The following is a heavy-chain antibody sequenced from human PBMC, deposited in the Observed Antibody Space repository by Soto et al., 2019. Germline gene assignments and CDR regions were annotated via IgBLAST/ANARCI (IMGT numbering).Heavy chain of an antibody. CDR1: GDSITSSSYY. D-gene: IGHD4-17*01. Sequence: KPSETLSLTCSVSGDSITSSSYYWGWIRQPPGKGLEWIGSIYYSGSTYYNPSLKSRVTISVDTSKSQFSLKLSSVTATDTAVYYCARHPFYGAYIYYFDSWGQGTLVTVSS. CDR2: IYYSGST. V-gene: IGHV4-39*01. J-gene: IGHJ4*02. CDR3: ARHPFYGAYIYYFDS.